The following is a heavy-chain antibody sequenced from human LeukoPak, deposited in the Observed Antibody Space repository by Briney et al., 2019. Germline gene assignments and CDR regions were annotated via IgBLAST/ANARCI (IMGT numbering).Heavy chain of an antibody. CDR2: IYYSGST. CDR3: ARDGSYYYDSSGYYGYYYYYYMDV. Sequence: SETLSLTCTVSGGSISSYYWSWIRQPPGKGLEWIGYIYYSGSTNYNPSLKSRVTISVDTSKNQFSLKLSSVTAADTAVYYCARDGSYYYDSSGYYGYYYYYYMDVWGKGTTVTVSS. CDR1: GGSISSYY. V-gene: IGHV4-59*12. D-gene: IGHD3-22*01. J-gene: IGHJ6*03.